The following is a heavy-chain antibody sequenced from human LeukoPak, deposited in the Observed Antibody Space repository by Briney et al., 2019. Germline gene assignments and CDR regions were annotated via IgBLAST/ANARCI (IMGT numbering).Heavy chain of an antibody. CDR3: ARDRGNMVRGVIQYYFDY. V-gene: IGHV3-21*01. J-gene: IGHJ4*02. CDR1: GFTFSSYS. Sequence: GGSLRLSCAASGFTFSSYSMNWVRQAPEKGLEWVSSISSSSSYIYYADSVKGRFTISRDNAKNSLYLQMNSLRAEDTAVYYCARDRGNMVRGVIQYYFDYWGQGTLVTVSS. D-gene: IGHD3-10*01. CDR2: ISSSSSYI.